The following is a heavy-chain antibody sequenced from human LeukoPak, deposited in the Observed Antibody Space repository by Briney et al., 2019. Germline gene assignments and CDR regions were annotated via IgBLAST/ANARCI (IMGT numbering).Heavy chain of an antibody. J-gene: IGHJ4*02. CDR1: GGSISDYY. D-gene: IGHD6-6*01. CDR3: ARHFGSSSVSPYDY. V-gene: IGHV4-59*05. CDR2: IYSVTT. Sequence: SETLSLTCTVSGGSISDYYWNWIRQPPGKGLEWIGSIYSVTTSYNPSLKSRVTISVDTSKNQFSLKLTSVTAADTAVYYCARHFGSSSVSPYDYWGQGTLLTVSS.